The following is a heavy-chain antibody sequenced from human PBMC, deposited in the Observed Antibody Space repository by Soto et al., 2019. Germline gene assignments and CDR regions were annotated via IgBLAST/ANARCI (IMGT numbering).Heavy chain of an antibody. CDR2: SNAGNGNT. D-gene: IGHD2-15*01. CDR1: GYTFTSYA. Sequence: ASVKVSCKASGYTFTSYAMHWVRQAPGQRREWMGWSNAGNGNTKYSQKFQGRVTITRATSASKAYMELSSLRSEDTAVYYCAREDPYCSGGSCYKLKAGMDVWGQGTTVTVSS. V-gene: IGHV1-3*01. CDR3: AREDPYCSGGSCYKLKAGMDV. J-gene: IGHJ6*02.